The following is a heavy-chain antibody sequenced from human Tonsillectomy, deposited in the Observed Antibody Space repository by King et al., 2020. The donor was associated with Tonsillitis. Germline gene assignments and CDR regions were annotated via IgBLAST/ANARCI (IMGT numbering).Heavy chain of an antibody. J-gene: IGHJ4*02. Sequence: QLVQSGAEVKKPGASVKVSCKASGYTFTGYYMHWVRQAPGQGLEWMGWINPNSGGTNYAQKFQGRVTMTRDTSISTAYMELSRLRADDTAVYYCARTLLLVVTALPLPYYFDYWGQGTLVTVSS. D-gene: IGHD2-21*02. CDR1: GYTFTGYY. CDR3: ARTLLLVVTALPLPYYFDY. CDR2: INPNSGGT. V-gene: IGHV1-2*02.